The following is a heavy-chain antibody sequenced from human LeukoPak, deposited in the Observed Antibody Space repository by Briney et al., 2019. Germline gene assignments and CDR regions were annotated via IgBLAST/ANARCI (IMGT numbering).Heavy chain of an antibody. V-gene: IGHV3-23*01. CDR1: GFTFSSYA. CDR3: AKGLRIAARYDAFDI. D-gene: IGHD6-6*01. CDR2: ISGSGGST. Sequence: AESLRLSCAASGFTFSSYAMSWVRQAPGKGLEWVSAISGSGGSTYYADSVKGLFTIFRDNSKSTLYLQRSSLRAEDTAVYYSAKGLRIAARYDAFDIWGQGTMVTVSS. J-gene: IGHJ3*02.